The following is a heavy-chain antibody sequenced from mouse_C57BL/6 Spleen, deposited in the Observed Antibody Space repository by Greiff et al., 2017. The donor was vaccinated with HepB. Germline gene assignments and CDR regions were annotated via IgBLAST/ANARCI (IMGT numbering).Heavy chain of an antibody. D-gene: IGHD6-2*01. CDR1: GYTFTSYW. Sequence: QVQLQQPGTELVKPGASVKLSCKASGYTFTSYWMHWVKQRPGQGLEWIGNINPSNGGTNYNEKFKSKATLTVDKSSSKAYMQLSSLTSEDSAVYYCARGRNYVVPDYFDYWGQGTTLTVSS. CDR2: INPSNGGT. CDR3: ARGRNYVVPDYFDY. V-gene: IGHV1-53*01. J-gene: IGHJ2*01.